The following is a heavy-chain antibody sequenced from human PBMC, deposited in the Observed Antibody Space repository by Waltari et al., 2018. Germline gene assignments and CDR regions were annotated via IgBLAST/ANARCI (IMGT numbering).Heavy chain of an antibody. V-gene: IGHV4-34*01. CDR1: GGSFSDYW. CDR2: IKHSGST. Sequence: QVQLQQWGAGLLKPSETLSLTCAVYGGSFSDYWWSWIRQPPGKGLELIGEIKHSGSTNYNPSRKSRVTMSVDTSKNQFSLNLNSVTAADTAVYYCARGRDYVWNLLWGQGTLVTVSS. J-gene: IGHJ4*02. CDR3: ARGRDYVWNLL. D-gene: IGHD3-16*01.